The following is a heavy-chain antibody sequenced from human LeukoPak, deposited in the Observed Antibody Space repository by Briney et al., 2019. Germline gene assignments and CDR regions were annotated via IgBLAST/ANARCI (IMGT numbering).Heavy chain of an antibody. D-gene: IGHD6-13*01. CDR3: ARDRAAAGHYYYYMDV. V-gene: IGHV1-69*13. J-gene: IGHJ6*03. Sequence: SVKVSCKASGGTFSSYAISWVRQAPGQGLEWMGGIIPIFGTANYAQKFQGRVTITADESTSTAYMELSSLRSEDTAVYYSARDRAAAGHYYYYMDVWGKGTTVTVSS. CDR1: GGTFSSYA. CDR2: IIPIFGTA.